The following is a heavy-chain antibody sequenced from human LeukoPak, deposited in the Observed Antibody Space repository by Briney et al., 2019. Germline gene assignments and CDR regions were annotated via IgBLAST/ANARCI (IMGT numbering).Heavy chain of an antibody. CDR3: ARDSESVTMVRGVVPTYYMDV. V-gene: IGHV1-18*01. J-gene: IGHJ6*03. Sequence: ASVKVSCKASGYTFTSYGISWVRQAPGQGLEWMGWISAYNGNTNYAQKLQGRVTMPTDTFTSTAYMELRSLRSDDTAVYYCARDSESVTMVRGVVPTYYMDVWGKGTTVTISS. D-gene: IGHD3-10*01. CDR2: ISAYNGNT. CDR1: GYTFTSYG.